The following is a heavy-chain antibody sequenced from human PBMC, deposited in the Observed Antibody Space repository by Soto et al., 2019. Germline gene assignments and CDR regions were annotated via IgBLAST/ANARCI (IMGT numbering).Heavy chain of an antibody. J-gene: IGHJ4*02. V-gene: IGHV4-31*03. D-gene: IGHD3-22*01. CDR3: ARYYYDSSGYSIRSFDY. CDR2: IYYSGSA. Sequence: PSETLSLTCTVSGGSISSGGYYWSWIRQHPGKGLDWIGYIYYSGSAYYNPSLKSRVTISIDPPKNQFSLKLSSVTAADTAVNYCARYYYDSSGYSIRSFDYWRQGTLVTVSS. CDR1: GGSISSGGYY.